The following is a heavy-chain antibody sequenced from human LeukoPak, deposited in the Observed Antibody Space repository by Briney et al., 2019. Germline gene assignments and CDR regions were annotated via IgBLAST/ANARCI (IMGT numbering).Heavy chain of an antibody. V-gene: IGHV1-69*05. J-gene: IGHJ4*02. CDR2: IIPIFGTA. CDR3: ARGPRITMIGGSFDY. D-gene: IGHD3-22*01. CDR1: GGTFSSYA. Sequence: SVKVSCKASGGTFSSYAISWVRQAPGQGLEWMGRIIPIFGTANYAQKFQGRVTITTDESTSTAYMELSSLRSEDTAVYYRARGPRITMIGGSFDYWGQGTLVTVSS.